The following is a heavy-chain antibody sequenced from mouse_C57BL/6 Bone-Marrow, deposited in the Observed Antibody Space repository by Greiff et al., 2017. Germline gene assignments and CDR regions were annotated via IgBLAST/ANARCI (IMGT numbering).Heavy chain of an antibody. D-gene: IGHD1-1*01. J-gene: IGHJ2*01. CDR3: TRKGLLPVVYFDY. CDR2: IYPGTSDT. CDR1: GYTFTSYW. V-gene: IGHV1-5*01. Sequence: VQLQQSGTVLARPGASVKMSCKTSGYTFTSYWMHWVKQRPGQGLEWIGAIYPGTSDTSYNQKFKGKAKLTAVTSASTASMELRSLTNEHSAVYYCTRKGLLPVVYFDYWGQGTTLTVSS.